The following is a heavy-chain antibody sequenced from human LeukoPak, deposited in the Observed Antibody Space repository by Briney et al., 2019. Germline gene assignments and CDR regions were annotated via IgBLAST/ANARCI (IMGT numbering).Heavy chain of an antibody. CDR2: INHSGST. CDR1: GGSFSGYY. D-gene: IGHD3-10*01. V-gene: IGHV4-34*01. CDR3: ARVYYGSGSFDY. Sequence: RPSETLSLTCAVYGGSFSGYYWSWIRQPPGKGLEWIWEINHSGSTNYNPSLKSRVTISVDTSKNQFSLKLSSVTAADTAVYYCARVYYGSGSFDYWGQGTLVTVSS. J-gene: IGHJ4*02.